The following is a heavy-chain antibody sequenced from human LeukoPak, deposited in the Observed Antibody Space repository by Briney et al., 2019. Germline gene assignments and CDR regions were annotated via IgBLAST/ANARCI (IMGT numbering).Heavy chain of an antibody. CDR1: GYTFTDYY. CDR2: INPNTGGT. Sequence: ASVKVSCKASGYTFTDYYIHWVRQAPGQGLEWMGWINPNTGGTIYAQNFQGRVTMTRDTSISTSYLELSRLRSDDTAVYYCARVKTMIIVVSLFDYWGQGTLVTVSS. V-gene: IGHV1-2*02. D-gene: IGHD3-22*01. CDR3: ARVKTMIIVVSLFDY. J-gene: IGHJ4*02.